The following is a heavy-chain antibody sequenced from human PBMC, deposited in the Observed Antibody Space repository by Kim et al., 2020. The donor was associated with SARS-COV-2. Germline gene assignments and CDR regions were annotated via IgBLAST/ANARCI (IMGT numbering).Heavy chain of an antibody. J-gene: IGHJ4*02. CDR2: FDPEDGET. D-gene: IGHD3-22*01. V-gene: IGHV1-24*01. CDR1: GYTLTELS. CDR3: ATVLRGPGSNPYYYDSSGYFGGLDY. Sequence: ASVKVSCKVSGYTLTELSMHWVRQAPGKGLEWMGGFDPEDGETIYAQKFQGRVTMTEDTSTDTAYMELSSLRSEDTAVYYCATVLRGPGSNPYYYDSSGYFGGLDYWGQRTLVTVSS.